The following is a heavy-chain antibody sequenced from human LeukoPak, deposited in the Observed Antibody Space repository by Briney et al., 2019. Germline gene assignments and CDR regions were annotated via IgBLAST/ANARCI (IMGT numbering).Heavy chain of an antibody. CDR3: ARDRYYDFWSGYYTPDAFDI. Sequence: SETLSLTCTVSGXSISSYYWSWIRQPAGKGLEWIGRIYTSGSTNYHPSLKSRVTMSVDTSKNRFSLKLSSVTAADTAVYYCARDRYYDFWSGYYTPDAFDIWGQGTMVTVSS. CDR1: GXSISSYY. V-gene: IGHV4-4*07. J-gene: IGHJ3*02. CDR2: IYTSGST. D-gene: IGHD3-3*01.